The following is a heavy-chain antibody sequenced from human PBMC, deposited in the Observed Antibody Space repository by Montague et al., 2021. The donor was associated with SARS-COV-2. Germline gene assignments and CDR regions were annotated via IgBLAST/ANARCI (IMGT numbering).Heavy chain of an antibody. D-gene: IGHD6-13*01. CDR2: INYSGTT. CDR3: VRHWGIAAAGN. J-gene: IGHJ4*02. CDR1: GGSITDRTYY. V-gene: IGHV4-39*01. Sequence: SETLSLTCSVSGGSITDRTYYWGCIRQSPGKGLEWIGAINYSGTTYYNPSLKTRVTISLDTAKNQFSLKMTSVTAADTAVYYCVRHWGIAAAGNWGQGTLVTVPS.